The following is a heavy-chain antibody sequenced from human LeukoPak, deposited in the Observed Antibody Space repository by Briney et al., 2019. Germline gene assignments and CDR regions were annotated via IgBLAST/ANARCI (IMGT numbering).Heavy chain of an antibody. V-gene: IGHV1-69*04. D-gene: IGHD1-26*01. CDR3: AREAGSGSCHHIWDY. CDR2: IIPILGIA. Sequence: GSSVKVSCKASGGTFSSYTISWVRQAPGQGLEWMGRIIPILGIANYAQKFQGRVTITADKSTSTAYMELSSLRSEDTAVYYCAREAGSGSCHHIWDYWGQGTLVTVSS. CDR1: GGTFSSYT. J-gene: IGHJ4*02.